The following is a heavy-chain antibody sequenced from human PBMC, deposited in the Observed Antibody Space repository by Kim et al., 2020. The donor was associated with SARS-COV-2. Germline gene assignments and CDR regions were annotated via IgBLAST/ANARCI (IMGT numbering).Heavy chain of an antibody. CDR2: IYYSGST. CDR3: ARDKMTMVRGIIIREDWFDP. D-gene: IGHD3-10*01. Sequence: SETLSLTCTVSGGSINSSYWSWIRQPPGKGLEWIGYIYYSGSTNYNPSLKSRVTISVDTSKNQFSLKLSSVTAADTAVYYCARDKMTMVRGIIIREDWFDPWGQGTLVTVSA. V-gene: IGHV4-59*01. J-gene: IGHJ5*02. CDR1: GGSINSSY.